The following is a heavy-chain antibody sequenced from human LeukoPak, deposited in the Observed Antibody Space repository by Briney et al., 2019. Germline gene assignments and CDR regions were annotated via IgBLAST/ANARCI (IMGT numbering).Heavy chain of an antibody. CDR3: ARVRSGYDFWSGTAFDI. CDR1: GGTFSSYA. V-gene: IGHV1-69*05. J-gene: IGHJ3*02. D-gene: IGHD3-3*01. Sequence: SVKVSCKASGGTFSSYAISWVRQAPGQGLEWMGGIIPIFGTANYAQKFQGRVTITTDESTSTAYMELSSLRSEDTAVYYCARVRSGYDFWSGTAFDIWGQGTMVTVSS. CDR2: IIPIFGTA.